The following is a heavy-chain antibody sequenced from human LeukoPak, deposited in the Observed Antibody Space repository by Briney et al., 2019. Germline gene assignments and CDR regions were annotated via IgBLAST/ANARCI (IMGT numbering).Heavy chain of an antibody. D-gene: IGHD6-19*01. V-gene: IGHV4-59*08. CDR1: GGSISSYY. CDR2: IYYSGST. Sequence: SETLSLTCTVSGGSISSYYWSWIRQPPGKGLEWLGYIYYSGSTNYHPSLKSRVTISVDTSKNQFSLKLSSVTAADTAVYYCARLGESAVAGLTFDYWGQGTLVTVSS. J-gene: IGHJ4*02. CDR3: ARLGESAVAGLTFDY.